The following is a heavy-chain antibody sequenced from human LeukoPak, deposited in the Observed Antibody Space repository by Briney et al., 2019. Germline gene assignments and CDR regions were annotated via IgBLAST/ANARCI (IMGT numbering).Heavy chain of an antibody. CDR2: DGSNK. J-gene: IGHJ3*02. CDR3: ADSSGREDAFDI. V-gene: IGHV3-30-3*01. Sequence: DGSNKYYADSVKGRFTISRDNSKNTLYLQMNSLRAEDTAVYYCADSSGREDAFDIWGQGTMVTVSS. D-gene: IGHD6-19*01.